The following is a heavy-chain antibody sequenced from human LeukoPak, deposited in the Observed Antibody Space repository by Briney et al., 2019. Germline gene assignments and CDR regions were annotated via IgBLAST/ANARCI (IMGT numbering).Heavy chain of an antibody. J-gene: IGHJ4*02. CDR2: IYYSEST. D-gene: IGHD3-10*01. CDR3: SSHLWFGELLLFDY. V-gene: IGHV4-59*08. CDR1: GGSISSYY. Sequence: SETLSLTCTVSGGSISSYYWSWLRQPPGKGLEWIGYIYYSESTNYNPSLKSRVTISVDTSKNQFSLKLSSVTAADTAVYYCSSHLWFGELLLFDYWGQGTLVTVSS.